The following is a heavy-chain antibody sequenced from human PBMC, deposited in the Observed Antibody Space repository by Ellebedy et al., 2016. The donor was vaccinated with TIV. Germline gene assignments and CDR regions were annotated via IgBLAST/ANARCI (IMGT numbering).Heavy chain of an antibody. V-gene: IGHV1-18*01. D-gene: IGHD1-14*01. CDR2: ISAYNGNT. CDR3: ARDGAYNLHYYGMDV. CDR1: GYTFTSYA. Sequence: ASVKVSCXASGYTFTSYAMHWVRQAPGQGLEWMGWISAYNGNTNYAQKLQGRVTMTTDTSTSTAYMELRSLRSDDTAVYYCARDGAYNLHYYGMDVWGQGTTVTVSS. J-gene: IGHJ6*02.